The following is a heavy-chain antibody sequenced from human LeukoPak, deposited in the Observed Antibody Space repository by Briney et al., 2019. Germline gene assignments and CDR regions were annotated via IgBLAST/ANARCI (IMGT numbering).Heavy chain of an antibody. J-gene: IGHJ4*02. CDR3: AREVSEGYYYDY. D-gene: IGHD1-26*01. CDR1: GGSISSYY. Sequence: SETLSLTCTVSGGSISSYYWNWIRQPPGKGLEWIGYIFYSGSTNYNPSFKSRVTISVDTSKNQFSLKLSSVTAADTAVYYCAREVSEGYYYDYWGQGTLVTVSS. CDR2: IFYSGST. V-gene: IGHV4-59*01.